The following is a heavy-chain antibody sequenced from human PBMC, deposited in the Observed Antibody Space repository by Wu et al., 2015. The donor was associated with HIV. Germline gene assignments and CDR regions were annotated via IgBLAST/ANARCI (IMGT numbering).Heavy chain of an antibody. CDR3: ARETYYYDSSGQNWFDP. J-gene: IGHJ5*02. D-gene: IGHD3-22*01. CDR2: INPNSGGA. Sequence: QVQLVQSGAGVKKPGASVKVSCKASGYTFTGYYMHWVRQAPGQGLEWMGWINPNSGGANYAQKFQGRVTMTRDTSISTAYMELSRLRSDDTAVYYCARETYYYDSSGQNWFDPWGQGTLVTVSS. CDR1: GYTFTGYY. V-gene: IGHV1-2*02.